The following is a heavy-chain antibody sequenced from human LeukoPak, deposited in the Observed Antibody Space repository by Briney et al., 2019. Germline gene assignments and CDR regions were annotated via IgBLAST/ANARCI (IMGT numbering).Heavy chain of an antibody. Sequence: GGSLRLSCAASGFTFTTSSMNWVRQAPGKGLEWVSSISSSSIYIYYADSVKGRFTISRDNAKNSLYLQMNSLRAEDTAVYYCARDATGDEYYFGYWGQGTLVTVSP. J-gene: IGHJ4*02. V-gene: IGHV3-21*01. CDR2: ISSSSIYI. CDR1: GFTFTTSS. CDR3: ARDATGDEYYFGY.